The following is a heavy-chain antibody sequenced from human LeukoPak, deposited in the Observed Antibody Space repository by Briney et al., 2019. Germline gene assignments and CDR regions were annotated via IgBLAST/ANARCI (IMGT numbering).Heavy chain of an antibody. CDR3: ARDVKDRGSLNIAARPDEVGY. V-gene: IGHV4-59*01. CDR1: GGSISSYY. Sequence: SETLSLTCTVSGGSISSYYWSWIRQPPGKGLEWIGYIYYSGSTNYNPSLKSRVTISVDTSKNQFSLKLSSVTAADTAVYYCARDVKDRGSLNIAARPDEVGYWGQGTLVTVSS. J-gene: IGHJ4*02. CDR2: IYYSGST. D-gene: IGHD6-6*01.